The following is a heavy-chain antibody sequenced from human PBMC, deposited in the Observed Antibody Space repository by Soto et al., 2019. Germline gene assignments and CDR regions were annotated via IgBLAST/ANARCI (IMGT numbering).Heavy chain of an antibody. CDR2: IYHSGAT. Sequence: PSETLSLTCSVFGDSIRSAHYFWGWVLHPPGKGLEWIGSIYHSGATFYDPHLRSRVTLSVDTTNNQFSLRLSSVTAADTAVYFCARQQYCGSSTCYDSLYYQYMDVWGKGTMVTVSS. D-gene: IGHD2-2*01. J-gene: IGHJ6*03. CDR3: ARQQYCGSSTCYDSLYYQYMDV. V-gene: IGHV4-39*01. CDR1: GDSIRSAHYF.